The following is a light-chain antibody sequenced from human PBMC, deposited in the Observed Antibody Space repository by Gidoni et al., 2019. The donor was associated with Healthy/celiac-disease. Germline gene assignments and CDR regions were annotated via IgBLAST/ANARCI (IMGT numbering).Light chain of an antibody. V-gene: IGKV1-8*01. CDR1: QGISSY. Sequence: AIRMTQSPSSFSASTGDRVTINCRASQGISSYLAWYQQKPGKAPKLLIYAASTLQSGVPSRLSGSGSGTDFTLTISCLQSEDFATYYCQQYYSYPRTFGQGTKVEIK. CDR2: AAS. J-gene: IGKJ1*01. CDR3: QQYYSYPRT.